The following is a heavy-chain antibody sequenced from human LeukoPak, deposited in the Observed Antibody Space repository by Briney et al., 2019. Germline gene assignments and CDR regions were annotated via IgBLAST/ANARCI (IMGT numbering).Heavy chain of an antibody. V-gene: IGHV4-59*01. J-gene: IGHJ5*02. CDR2: IYYSGST. CDR3: AIHNGEYGSSGIGVEFISWFDP. CDR1: GGSISSYY. D-gene: IGHD3-22*01. Sequence: PETLSLTCTVSGGSISSYYWSWIRQPPGKGLEWIGYIYYSGSTNYNPSLKSRVTISVDTSKNQFSLKLSSVTAADTAVYYCAIHNGEYGSSGIGVEFISWFDPWGQGTLVTVSS.